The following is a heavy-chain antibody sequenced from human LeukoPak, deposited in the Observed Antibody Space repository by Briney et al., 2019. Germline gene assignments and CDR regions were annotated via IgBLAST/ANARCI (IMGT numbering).Heavy chain of an antibody. V-gene: IGHV3-7*01. D-gene: IGHD3-3*01. Sequence: GGSLRLSCAASRFTLSTYWMSWVRQAPGKGLEWVAHIKQDGSQEYYVDSVKGRFTISRDSAKNSLYLQMNGLRAEDTAVYYCARGVPYDSWSGPHYSDYWGQGTLVTVSS. CDR1: RFTLSTYW. CDR3: ARGVPYDSWSGPHYSDY. CDR2: IKQDGSQE. J-gene: IGHJ4*02.